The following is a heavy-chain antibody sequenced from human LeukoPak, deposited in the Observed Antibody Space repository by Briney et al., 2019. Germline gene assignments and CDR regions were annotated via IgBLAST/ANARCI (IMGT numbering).Heavy chain of an antibody. CDR1: GFTFSSYS. J-gene: IGHJ6*02. CDR3: ARDSWGPSFYNIVVVVAARVHYYYYGMDV. D-gene: IGHD2-15*01. V-gene: IGHV3-21*01. Sequence: GGSLRLSCAASGFTFSSYSMNWVRQAPGKGLEWVSSIISSRSFIYYADSVKGRFTISRDNAKNSLYLQMNSLRAEDTAVYYCARDSWGPSFYNIVVVVAARVHYYYYGMDVWGQGTTVTVS. CDR2: IISSRSFI.